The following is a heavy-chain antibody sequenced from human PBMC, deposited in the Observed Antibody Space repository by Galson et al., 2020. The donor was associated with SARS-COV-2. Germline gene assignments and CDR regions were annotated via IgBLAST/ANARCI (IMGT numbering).Heavy chain of an antibody. CDR2: INRDGSIT. Sequence: GGSLRLSCAASGFTFSAFWMHWVRQAPGKGLVWVSRINRDGSITNNADSVKGRFTTSRDNAKNTLYLQMNSLTADDTAVYYCTKDLHIAAVDYWGQGTLVTVSS. V-gene: IGHV3-74*01. J-gene: IGHJ4*02. CDR3: TKDLHIAAVDY. CDR1: GFTFSAFW. D-gene: IGHD6-13*01.